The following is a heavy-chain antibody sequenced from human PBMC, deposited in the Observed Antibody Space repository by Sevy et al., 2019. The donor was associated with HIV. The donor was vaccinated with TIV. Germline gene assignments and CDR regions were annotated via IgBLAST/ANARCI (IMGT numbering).Heavy chain of an antibody. CDR2: IKQDGSEK. CDR3: AREGYYYDSSGSSDY. Sequence: GESLKISCVASGFTFSRYWMNWVRQAPGKGLEGVANIKQDGSEKYYVDSVKGRFTISRDNAKNSLYLQMNSLRAEDTAVYYCAREGYYYDSSGSSDYWGQGTLVTVSS. V-gene: IGHV3-7*03. D-gene: IGHD3-22*01. J-gene: IGHJ4*02. CDR1: GFTFSRYW.